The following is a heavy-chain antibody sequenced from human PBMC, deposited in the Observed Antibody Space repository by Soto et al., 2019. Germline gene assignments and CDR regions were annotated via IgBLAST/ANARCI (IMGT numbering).Heavy chain of an antibody. J-gene: IGHJ6*03. D-gene: IGHD3-10*01. CDR1: GGSISSSSYY. V-gene: IGHV4-39*01. CDR3: ARHRLWSRFGEFEIYYMDV. Sequence: QLQLQESGPGLVKPSETLSLTCTVSGGSISSSSYYWGWIRQPPGKGLEWIGSIYYSGSTYYNPSLKSRVTISVDTSKNQFSLKLSSVTAADTAVYYCARHRLWSRFGEFEIYYMDVWGKGTTVTVSS. CDR2: IYYSGST.